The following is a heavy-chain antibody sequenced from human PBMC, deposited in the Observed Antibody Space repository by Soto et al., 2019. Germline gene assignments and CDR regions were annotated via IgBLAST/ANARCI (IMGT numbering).Heavy chain of an antibody. J-gene: IGHJ6*02. CDR2: IIPIFGTA. V-gene: IGHV1-69*12. D-gene: IGHD3-3*01. CDR1: GGTFSSYA. Sequence: QVQLVQSGAEVKKPGSSVKVSCKASGGTFSSYAISWVRQAPGQGLEWMGGIIPIFGTANYAQKFQGRVTITADEPTSTAYMELSTLRSEDTAVYYCARWSGYYPLIPVYYYYGMDVWGQGTPVTVSS. CDR3: ARWSGYYPLIPVYYYYGMDV.